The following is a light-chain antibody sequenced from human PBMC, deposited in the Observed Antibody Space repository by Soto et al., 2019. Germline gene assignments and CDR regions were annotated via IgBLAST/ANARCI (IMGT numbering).Light chain of an antibody. J-gene: IGLJ1*01. CDR2: EVS. Sequence: QSVLTQPASVFESPGQSITFSCTGTSSDVGGYNFVSWYQQHPGKAPKLMIYEVSSRPSGVSNRFSGSKSGNTASLTISGLQPEDEADYYCSSYTTSTTVVFGTGTKVTVL. CDR1: SSDVGGYNF. V-gene: IGLV2-14*03. CDR3: SSYTTSTTVV.